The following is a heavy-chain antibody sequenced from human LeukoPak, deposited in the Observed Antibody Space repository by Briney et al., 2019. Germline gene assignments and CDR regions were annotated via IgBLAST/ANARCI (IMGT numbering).Heavy chain of an antibody. Sequence: GGSLRLSCAASGFTFSSYAMSWVRQAPGKGLEWVSAISGSGGSTYYADSVKGRFTISRDNSKNTLYLQMNSLRAEDTAVYYCAGEFPVPAAMVYYYYYMDVWGKGTTVTVSS. V-gene: IGHV3-23*01. CDR3: AGEFPVPAAMVYYYYYMDV. J-gene: IGHJ6*03. D-gene: IGHD2-2*01. CDR2: ISGSGGST. CDR1: GFTFSSYA.